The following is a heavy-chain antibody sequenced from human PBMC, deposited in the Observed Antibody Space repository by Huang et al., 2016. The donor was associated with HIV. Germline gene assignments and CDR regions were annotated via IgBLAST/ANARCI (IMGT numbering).Heavy chain of an antibody. J-gene: IGHJ4*02. CDR1: GGSIRSDNYY. CDR3: ARLPGSITMIRGVITDPY. V-gene: IGHV4-39*01. D-gene: IGHD3-10*01. CDR2: IYFSGNT. Sequence: QLQLQESGPGLVKPSETLSLTCTVSGGSIRSDNYYWGWIRQPPGKGLEWIGSIYFSGNTYNNPSLKSRVTITVDTAKKQFSLKMRSVTAADTAVYYCARLPGSITMIRGVITDPYWGQGTLVTVSS.